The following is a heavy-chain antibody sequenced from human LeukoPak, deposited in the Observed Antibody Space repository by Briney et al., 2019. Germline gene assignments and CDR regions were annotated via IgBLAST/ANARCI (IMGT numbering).Heavy chain of an antibody. J-gene: IGHJ4*02. CDR2: INSDGSST. D-gene: IGHD1-26*01. CDR1: GFTFSSYW. Sequence: PGGSLRLSCAASGFTFSSYWMHWVRQAPGKGLVWVSRINSDGSSTSYADSVKGRFTISRDNAKNTLYLQMNGLRAEDTAVYYCARVEVGARGYDYWGQGTLVTVSS. V-gene: IGHV3-74*01. CDR3: ARVEVGARGYDY.